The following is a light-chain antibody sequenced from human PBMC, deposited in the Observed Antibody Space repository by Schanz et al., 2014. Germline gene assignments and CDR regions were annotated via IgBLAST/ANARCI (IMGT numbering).Light chain of an antibody. CDR3: GTWDSSLSAGV. V-gene: IGLV1-44*01. Sequence: QSVLTQPPSASGPPGQRVTISCSGSSSNIGSNTVNWYQHLPGTAPKLLIYSNTLRPSGIPDRFSGSKSGTSATLGITGLQTGDEADYYCGTWDSSLSAGVFGGGTKLTVL. CDR2: SNT. J-gene: IGLJ2*01. CDR1: SSNIGSNT.